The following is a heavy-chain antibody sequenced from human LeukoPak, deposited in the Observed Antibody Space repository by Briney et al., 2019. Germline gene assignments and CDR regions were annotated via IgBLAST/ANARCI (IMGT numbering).Heavy chain of an antibody. D-gene: IGHD3-10*01. J-gene: IGHJ5*02. V-gene: IGHV1-2*02. CDR2: INRNTGGR. CDR3: ARPRRVTMIRGAAFSASSDFAP. CDR1: GYTFSGYY. Sequence: ASVKVSCKASGYTFSGYYIHWVGQAPGQGLEWMGWINRNTGGRKYAQRLQVRVTMTRDPSISTAYMEVSRLRYDDTAVYYCARPRRVTMIRGAAFSASSDFAPWGQGTLVTVSS.